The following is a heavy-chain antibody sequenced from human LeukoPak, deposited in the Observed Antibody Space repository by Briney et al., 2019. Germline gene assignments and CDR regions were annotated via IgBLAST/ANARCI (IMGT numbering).Heavy chain of an antibody. Sequence: GGSLRLSCAASGFTFSSYWMSWVRQAPGKGLEWVANIKQDGSEKYYVDSVKGRFTISRDNAKNSLYVQMNSLRAEDTAVYYCARAGSHYYDSSGYRYWGQGTLVTVSS. D-gene: IGHD3-22*01. CDR3: ARAGSHYYDSSGYRY. CDR2: IKQDGSEK. V-gene: IGHV3-7*01. J-gene: IGHJ4*02. CDR1: GFTFSSYW.